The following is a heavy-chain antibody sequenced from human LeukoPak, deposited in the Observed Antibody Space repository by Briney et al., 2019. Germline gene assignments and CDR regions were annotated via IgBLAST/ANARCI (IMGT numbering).Heavy chain of an antibody. V-gene: IGHV3-74*01. J-gene: IGHJ4*02. CDR3: ARALYCSGGSCYYNFDY. CDR1: GFTFSSYW. Sequence: GGSLRLSCAPSGFTFSSYWMHWVRQAPGKGLVWVSRINSDGSSTSYADSVKGRFTISRDNAKNTLYLQMNSLRAEDTAVYYCARALYCSGGSCYYNFDYWGQGTLVTVSS. CDR2: INSDGSST. D-gene: IGHD2-15*01.